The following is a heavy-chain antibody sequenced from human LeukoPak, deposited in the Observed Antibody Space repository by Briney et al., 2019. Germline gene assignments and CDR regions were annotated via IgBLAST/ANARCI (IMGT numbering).Heavy chain of an antibody. J-gene: IGHJ6*02. CDR2: ISNDGSKK. CDR1: GFTFSSYG. Sequence: PGGSLRLSCAASGFTFSSYGMHWVRQAPGKGLDWVAVISNDGSKKYYADSVKGRFTISRDNSKNTLYLQMNSLRAEDTAVYYCAKAGYSSSWYDYYYYGMDVWGQGTTVTVSS. D-gene: IGHD6-13*01. CDR3: AKAGYSSSWYDYYYYGMDV. V-gene: IGHV3-30*18.